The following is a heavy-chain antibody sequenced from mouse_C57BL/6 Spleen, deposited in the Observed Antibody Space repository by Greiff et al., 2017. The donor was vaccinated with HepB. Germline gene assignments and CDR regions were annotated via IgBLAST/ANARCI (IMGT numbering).Heavy chain of an antibody. D-gene: IGHD1-1*01. CDR3: ARKASGSSPAWFAY. J-gene: IGHJ3*01. V-gene: IGHV1-64*01. CDR1: GYTFTSYW. CDR2: IHPKSGST. Sequence: VQLQQPGAELVKPGASVKLSCKASGYTFTSYWMHWVKQRPGQGLEWIGMIHPKSGSTNYNEKFKSKATLTVDKSSSTAYMQLSSLTSEDSAVYYCARKASGSSPAWFAYWGQGTLVTVSA.